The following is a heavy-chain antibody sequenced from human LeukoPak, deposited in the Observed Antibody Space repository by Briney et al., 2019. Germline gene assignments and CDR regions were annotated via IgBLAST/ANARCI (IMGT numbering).Heavy chain of an antibody. CDR2: IYYSGST. CDR3: ARHFTYYYGSEVDY. V-gene: IGHV4-39*01. Sequence: SETLSLTCTVSGGSISSSSYYWGWIRQPPGKGLEWVGSIYYSGSTYYNPSLKGRVTISVDTSKNQFSLKLSSVTAADTAVYYCARHFTYYYGSEVDYWGQGTLVTVSS. J-gene: IGHJ4*02. CDR1: GGSISSSSYY. D-gene: IGHD3-10*01.